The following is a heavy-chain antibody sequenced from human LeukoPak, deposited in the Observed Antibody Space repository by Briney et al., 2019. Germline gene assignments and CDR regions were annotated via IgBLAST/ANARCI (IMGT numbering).Heavy chain of an antibody. CDR1: GGTFSSYA. Sequence: SVTVSCKASGGTFSSYAISWVRQAPGQGLEWMGGIIPIFGTANYAQKFQGRVTITADESTSTAYMELSSLRSEDTAVYYCARVLNVYCSGGSCYSAPDYYYYYMDVWGKGTTVTVSS. V-gene: IGHV1-69*13. J-gene: IGHJ6*03. D-gene: IGHD2-15*01. CDR3: ARVLNVYCSGGSCYSAPDYYYYYMDV. CDR2: IIPIFGTA.